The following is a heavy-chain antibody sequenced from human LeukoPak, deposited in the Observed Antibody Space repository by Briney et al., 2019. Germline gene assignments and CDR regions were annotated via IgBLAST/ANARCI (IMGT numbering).Heavy chain of an antibody. CDR2: IYYSGST. D-gene: IGHD6-19*01. CDR1: GGSFSGYY. CDR3: ARSRSGWYLWFHP. J-gene: IGHJ5*02. Sequence: PSETLSLTCAVYGGSFSGYYWSWIRQPPGKGLEWIGYIYYSGSTNYNPSLKSRVTISVDTSKNQFSLKLSSVTAADTAVYYCARSRSGWYLWFHPWGQGTLVTVSS. V-gene: IGHV4-59*01.